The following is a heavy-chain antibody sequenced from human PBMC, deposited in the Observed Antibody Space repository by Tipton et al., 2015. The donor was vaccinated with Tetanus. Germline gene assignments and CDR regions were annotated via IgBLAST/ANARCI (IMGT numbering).Heavy chain of an antibody. J-gene: IGHJ3*02. V-gene: IGHV4-59*01. Sequence: TLSLTCTVSGGSISSYYWSWIRQSPGKGLEWIAYIFYSGRTNYNPSLKSRVTISVDTSNNLFSLKLTSVTTADTAVYYCARSGGRRYAFDIWGQGTMVTVSS. CDR3: ARSGGRRYAFDI. CDR1: GGSISSYY. D-gene: IGHD3-16*01. CDR2: IFYSGRT.